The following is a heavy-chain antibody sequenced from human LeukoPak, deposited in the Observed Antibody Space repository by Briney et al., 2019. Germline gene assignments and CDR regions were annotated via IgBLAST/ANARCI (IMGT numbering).Heavy chain of an antibody. J-gene: IGHJ5*02. Sequence: PGGSLRLSCAASGFTFSNYWMHWVRQAPGKGLVWVSHIRNDGTSTSYADSVKGRFTISRDNAKNTLYRQMNSLRDDDTAVYYCARARYDYRLPVDPWGQGTLVTVSS. D-gene: IGHD5-12*01. CDR3: ARARYDYRLPVDP. CDR2: IRNDGTST. CDR1: GFTFSNYW. V-gene: IGHV3-74*01.